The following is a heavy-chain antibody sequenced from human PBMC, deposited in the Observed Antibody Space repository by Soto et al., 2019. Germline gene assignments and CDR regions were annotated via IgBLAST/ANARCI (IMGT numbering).Heavy chain of an antibody. J-gene: IGHJ4*02. Sequence: PGGSLRLSCAAAGFSVSTSHISWVRQAPGKGLEWVSVIYSGGATHYAVSVKGRFIISRDKSKNTVDLHMNSLRAEDTAVYYCAKEFAITLTRLVPDAPDYWGQGTLVTVSP. D-gene: IGHD2-2*01. V-gene: IGHV3-66*02. CDR3: AKEFAITLTRLVPDAPDY. CDR1: GFSVSTSH. CDR2: IYSGGAT.